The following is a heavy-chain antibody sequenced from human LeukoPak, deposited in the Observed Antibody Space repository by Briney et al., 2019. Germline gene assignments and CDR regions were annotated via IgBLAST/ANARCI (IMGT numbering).Heavy chain of an antibody. Sequence: PSGGSLRLSCAASGFTFSDYWMNWVRQAPGKGLEWVANINQDGSQKHYVDSVKGRFTISRDNAKNSMYLQMNSLRVEDTAVYYCARAMDYWGPGTLVTVSS. J-gene: IGHJ4*02. CDR2: INQDGSQK. CDR3: ARAMDY. V-gene: IGHV3-7*03. CDR1: GFTFSDYW.